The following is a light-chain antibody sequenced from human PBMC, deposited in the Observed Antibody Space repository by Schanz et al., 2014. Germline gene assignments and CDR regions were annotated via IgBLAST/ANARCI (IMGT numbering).Light chain of an antibody. J-gene: IGLJ3*02. CDR2: DVS. CDR1: DSDIGTYNY. Sequence: SALTQPASVSGSPGQSITISCSGTDSDIGTYNYVSWYQRHPGKAPKLMIYDVSYRPSGVSDRFSGSKSGNTASLTISGLQAEDEADYYCSLYTTSSTLWVFGGGTKLTVL. CDR3: SLYTTSSTLWV. V-gene: IGLV2-14*03.